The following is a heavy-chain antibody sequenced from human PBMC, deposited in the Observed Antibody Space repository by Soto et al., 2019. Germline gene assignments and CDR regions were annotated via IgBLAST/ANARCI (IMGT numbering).Heavy chain of an antibody. Sequence: QITLKESGPTLVKPTQTLTLTCTFSGFSLSTSGVGVGWIRQPPGKALDWLALIYWDDDKRYSPSLKSRPTIXKXLTKNKVVLTMTNMDPVDTATDYCAHKTKARRGFDPWGQGTMITVSS. CDR1: GFSLSTSGVG. V-gene: IGHV2-5*02. J-gene: IGHJ5*02. CDR3: AHKTKARRGFDP. CDR2: IYWDDDK.